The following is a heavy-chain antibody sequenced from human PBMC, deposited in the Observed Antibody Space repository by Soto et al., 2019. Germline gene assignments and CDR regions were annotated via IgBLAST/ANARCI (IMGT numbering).Heavy chain of an antibody. CDR1: GFTFSSYG. V-gene: IGHV3-30*18. CDR3: AKDPVGYCSGGSCLGPDY. J-gene: IGHJ4*02. Sequence: QVQLVESGGGVVQPGRSLRLSCAASGFTFSSYGMHWVRQAPGKGLEWVAVISYDGSNKYYADSVKGRLPISRDNSKNTLYLQMNSLRAEDTAVYYCAKDPVGYCSGGSCLGPDYWGQGTLVTVSS. D-gene: IGHD2-15*01. CDR2: ISYDGSNK.